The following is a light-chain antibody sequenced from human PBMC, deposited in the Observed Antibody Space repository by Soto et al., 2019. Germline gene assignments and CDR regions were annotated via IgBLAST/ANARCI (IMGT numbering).Light chain of an antibody. CDR3: CAYGGGRTPLG. CDR1: RSEVGGYKY. CDR2: DVS. Sequence: QSALTQPRSVSGSPGQSVAISCTGSRSEVGGYKYVSWYQQFPGKAPKLIIYDVSRRPSGVPDRFSGSKSGNTASLTISGLQAEDEGDYYCCAYGGGRTPLGFGGGTKLTV. V-gene: IGLV2-11*01. J-gene: IGLJ2*01.